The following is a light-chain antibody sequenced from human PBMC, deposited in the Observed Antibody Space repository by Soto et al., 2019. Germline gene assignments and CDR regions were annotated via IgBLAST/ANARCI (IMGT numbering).Light chain of an antibody. CDR1: QSISSN. CDR3: QHYNNWPYT. V-gene: IGKV3-15*01. Sequence: EIVVTQSPATLSVSPGERATLSCRASQSISSNLAWYQQKPGQAPRLLIYGASTRAIGIPARFSGSGSGTEFTLTISSLQSEDFAVYYCQHYNNWPYTFGQGTKVEIK. CDR2: GAS. J-gene: IGKJ2*01.